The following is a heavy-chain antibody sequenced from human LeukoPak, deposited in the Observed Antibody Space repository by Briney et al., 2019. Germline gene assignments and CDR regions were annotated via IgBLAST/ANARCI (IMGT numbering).Heavy chain of an antibody. CDR3: AKEGRDGFNYDY. D-gene: IGHD5-24*01. CDR1: RFTFSSYG. Sequence: AGGSLRLSCAASRFTFSSYGMHWVRQAPGKGLEGVAVISYDGSNKYYADSVKGRFTVSRDNSKNTLYLQMNSLRAEDTAVYYCAKEGRDGFNYDYWGQGTLVTVSS. V-gene: IGHV3-30*18. J-gene: IGHJ4*02. CDR2: ISYDGSNK.